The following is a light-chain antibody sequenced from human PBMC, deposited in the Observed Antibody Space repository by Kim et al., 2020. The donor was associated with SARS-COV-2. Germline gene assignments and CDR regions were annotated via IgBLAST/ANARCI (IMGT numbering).Light chain of an antibody. CDR3: QQYQSYPFT. Sequence: DIQMTQSPSSLSVSVGDRVTITCRASQGINAWLAWFQQKPGKAPRSLVYGASSLQSEVPSRFSGSGSGTDFTLTISIVQPEDVATYYCQQYQSYPFTFDQGTRLEI. V-gene: IGKV1-16*01. CDR1: QGINAW. CDR2: GAS. J-gene: IGKJ5*01.